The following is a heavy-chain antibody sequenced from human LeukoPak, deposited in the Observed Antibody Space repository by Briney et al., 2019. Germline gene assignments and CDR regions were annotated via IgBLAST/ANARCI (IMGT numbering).Heavy chain of an antibody. CDR2: IYSGGST. CDR3: ARDLQTTYCSGGSCYGSAVY. D-gene: IGHD2-15*01. CDR1: GFTFSSNY. J-gene: IGHJ4*02. V-gene: IGHV3-66*01. Sequence: GGSLRLSCAASGFTFSSNYMSWVRQAPGKGLEGVSVIYSGGSTYYSDSEKGRFTISRDNSKNTLYLQMNSLRAEDTAVYYCARDLQTTYCSGGSCYGSAVYWGQGTLVTVSS.